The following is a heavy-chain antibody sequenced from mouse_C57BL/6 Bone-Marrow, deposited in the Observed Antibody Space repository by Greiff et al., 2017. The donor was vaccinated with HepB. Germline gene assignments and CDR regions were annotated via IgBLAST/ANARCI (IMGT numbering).Heavy chain of an antibody. D-gene: IGHD1-1*01. Sequence: DVKLVESGGGLVQPGGSLKLSCAASGFTFSDYYMYWVRQTPEKRLEWVAYISNGGGSTYYPDTVKGRFTISRDNAKNTLYLQMSRLKSEDTAMYYCASLTTVAYAMDYWGQGTSVTVSS. CDR2: ISNGGGST. CDR3: ASLTTVAYAMDY. V-gene: IGHV5-12*01. J-gene: IGHJ4*01. CDR1: GFTFSDYY.